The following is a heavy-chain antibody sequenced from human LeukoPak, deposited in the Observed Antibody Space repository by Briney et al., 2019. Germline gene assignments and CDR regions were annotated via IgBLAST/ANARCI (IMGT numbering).Heavy chain of an antibody. CDR1: GYTITNYP. D-gene: IGHD6-19*01. V-gene: IGHV7-4-1*02. Sequence: ASVKVSCKASGYTITNYPMSWLRQAPGQGLEWMGWINTNTGNPTYAHGFTGRFVFSLETSVNTAYLQISSLKAEDTAVYYCARVAGYSSGWLKDYWGQGTLVTVSS. CDR2: INTNTGNP. J-gene: IGHJ4*02. CDR3: ARVAGYSSGWLKDY.